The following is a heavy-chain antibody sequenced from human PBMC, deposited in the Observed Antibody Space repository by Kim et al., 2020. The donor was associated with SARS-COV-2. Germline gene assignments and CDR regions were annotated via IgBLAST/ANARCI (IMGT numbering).Heavy chain of an antibody. D-gene: IGHD6-19*01. V-gene: IGHV3-21*01. CDR1: GFTFSSYS. CDR3: ARAYSSGWAYFDY. Sequence: GGSLRLSCAASGFTFSSYSMNWVRQAPGKGLEWVSSISSSSSYIYYADSVKGRFTISRDNAKNSLYLQMNSLRAEDTDVYYCARAYSSGWAYFDYWGQGTLVTASS. CDR2: ISSSSSYI. J-gene: IGHJ4*02.